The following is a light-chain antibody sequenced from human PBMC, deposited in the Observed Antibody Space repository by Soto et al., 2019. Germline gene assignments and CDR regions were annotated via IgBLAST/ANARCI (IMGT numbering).Light chain of an antibody. Sequence: EIVMTQSPATLSVSPGERATLSCRASQSVSSNLAWYQQKPGQAPTLLIYDASTRATGVPARFSGSGSGTEFTLTISSLQSEDFAVYYCQQYHNWHPGRFAQGTKV. CDR3: QQYHNWHPGR. CDR1: QSVSSN. V-gene: IGKV3-15*01. CDR2: DAS. J-gene: IGKJ1*01.